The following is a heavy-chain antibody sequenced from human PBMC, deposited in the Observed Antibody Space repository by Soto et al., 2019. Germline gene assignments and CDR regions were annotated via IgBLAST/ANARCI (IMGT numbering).Heavy chain of an antibody. J-gene: IGHJ4*02. V-gene: IGHV1-2*04. CDR1: GYTFTGYY. CDR2: INPNSGGK. Sequence: ASVKVSCKASGYTFTGYYMHWVRQAPGQGLEWMGWINPNSGGKNYAQKFQGWVTMTRDTSISPAYMELSRLRSDDTAVYYCARGLGSLHLDYWGQGTLVTVSS. CDR3: ARGLGSLHLDY. D-gene: IGHD5-12*01.